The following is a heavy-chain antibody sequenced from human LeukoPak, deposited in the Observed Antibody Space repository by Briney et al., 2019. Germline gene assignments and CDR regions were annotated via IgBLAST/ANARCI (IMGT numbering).Heavy chain of an antibody. V-gene: IGHV4-34*01. J-gene: IGHJ6*03. Sequence: SETPSLTRAVYSGSFSNYYWSWIRQPPGKGREWIGEINDSGRINYNPSLMSRVTVSVDTSKNQFSLRLTSVTATDTAVYYCARRWNYGRNYYIDVWGNGATVSVS. CDR3: ARRWNYGRNYYIDV. CDR1: SGSFSNYY. D-gene: IGHD1-7*01. CDR2: INDSGRI.